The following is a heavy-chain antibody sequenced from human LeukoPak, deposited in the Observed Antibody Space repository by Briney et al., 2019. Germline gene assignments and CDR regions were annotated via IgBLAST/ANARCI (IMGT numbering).Heavy chain of an antibody. CDR1: GFTFDDYT. Sequence: GGSLRLSCAASGFTFDDYTMHWVRQAPGKGLEWVSLISWDGGSTYYADSVKGRFTISRDNSKNSLYLQMNSLRAEDTAVYYCARGLMGGYPRFDYWGQGTLVTVSS. D-gene: IGHD3-22*01. J-gene: IGHJ4*02. V-gene: IGHV3-43*01. CDR3: ARGLMGGYPRFDY. CDR2: ISWDGGST.